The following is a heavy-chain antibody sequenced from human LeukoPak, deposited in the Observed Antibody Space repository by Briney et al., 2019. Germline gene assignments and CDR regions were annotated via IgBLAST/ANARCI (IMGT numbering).Heavy chain of an antibody. CDR2: MNPSTGHT. J-gene: IGHJ4*02. D-gene: IGHD1-26*01. Sequence: SSVSVSCKASGYTFTVYEINGVRQAIGQGLEGMGWMNPSTGHTGYAQKLQGRVTMTRNTSVDTAFMELSGLGSEDTAVYYCTRGSLSGSSRDYWGQGTLVTVSS. CDR3: TRGSLSGSSRDY. V-gene: IGHV1-8*01. CDR1: GYTFTVYE.